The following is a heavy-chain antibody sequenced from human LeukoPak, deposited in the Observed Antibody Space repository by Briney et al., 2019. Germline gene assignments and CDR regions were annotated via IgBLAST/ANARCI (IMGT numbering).Heavy chain of an antibody. D-gene: IGHD3-10*01. CDR3: ARDPGITMVRVAFDY. V-gene: IGHV1-18*04. CDR2: ISAYNGNT. CDR1: GYTFTSYG. J-gene: IGHJ4*02. Sequence: ASVKVSCMASGYTFTSYGLSWVRQAPGQGLEWRGWISAYNGNTNYAQKLQGRVTMTTNTSTSTAYMELRSLRSDDTAVYYCARDPGITMVRVAFDYWGQGTLVTVSS.